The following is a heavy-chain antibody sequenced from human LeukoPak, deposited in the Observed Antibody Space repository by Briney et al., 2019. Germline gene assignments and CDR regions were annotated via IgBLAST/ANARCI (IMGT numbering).Heavy chain of an antibody. CDR2: ISSSSSTI. D-gene: IGHD3-10*01. CDR1: GFTFSSYW. V-gene: IGHV3-48*01. J-gene: IGHJ6*03. CDR3: ARGSYHMDV. Sequence: PGGSLRLSCAASGFTFSSYWMHWVRQAPGKGLEWVSYISSSSSTIYYADSVKGRFTISRDNAKNSLYLQMNSLRAEDTAVYYCARGSYHMDVWGKGTTVTVSS.